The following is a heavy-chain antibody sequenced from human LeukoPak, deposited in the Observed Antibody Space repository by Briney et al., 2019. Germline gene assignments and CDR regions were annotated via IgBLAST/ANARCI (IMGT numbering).Heavy chain of an antibody. V-gene: IGHV3-23*01. CDR1: GFTFSSYA. J-gene: IGHJ4*02. D-gene: IGHD3-22*01. CDR2: ISSSGGST. CDR3: AKESPDYYDSSGYYYSEYDY. Sequence: GGSLRLSCAASGFTFSSYAMSWVRQAPGEGLEWVSAISSSGGSTYYADSVKGRFTISRDNSKNTLYLQMNSLRAEDTAVYYCAKESPDYYDSSGYYYSEYDYWGQGTLVTVSS.